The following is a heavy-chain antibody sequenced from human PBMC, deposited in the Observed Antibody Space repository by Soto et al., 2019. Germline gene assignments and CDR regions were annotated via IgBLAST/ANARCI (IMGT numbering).Heavy chain of an antibody. CDR1: GASISGSSYY. Sequence: SETLSLTCSVSGASISGSSYYWGWLRQPPGKGLEWIGSLDSSGTTYHNPSLKSRVTISVDRSKNQFSLNVNSVTAADTAVYYCARQGGCSSSSCYWTDDSWGLGTLVTVSS. CDR2: LDSSGTT. J-gene: IGHJ4*02. D-gene: IGHD2-2*01. CDR3: ARQGGCSSSSCYWTDDS. V-gene: IGHV4-39*01.